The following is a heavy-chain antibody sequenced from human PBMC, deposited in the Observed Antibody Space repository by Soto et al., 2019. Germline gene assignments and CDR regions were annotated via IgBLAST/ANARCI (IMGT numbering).Heavy chain of an antibody. CDR3: AKTLCSGGSCYSVPVLQMEYYYGMDV. D-gene: IGHD2-15*01. J-gene: IGHJ6*02. CDR1: GFTFSSYA. CDR2: ISGSGGST. V-gene: IGHV3-23*01. Sequence: GGSLRLSCAASGFTFSSYAMSWVRQAPGKGLEWVSAISGSGGSTYYADSVKGRFTISRDNSKNTLYLQMNSLRAEDTAVYYCAKTLCSGGSCYSVPVLQMEYYYGMDVWGQGTTVTVSS.